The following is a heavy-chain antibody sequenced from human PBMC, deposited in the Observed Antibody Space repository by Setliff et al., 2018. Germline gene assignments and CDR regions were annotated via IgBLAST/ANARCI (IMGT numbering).Heavy chain of an antibody. V-gene: IGHV3-7*01. Sequence: GGSLRLSCAASGFTFSSYWMHWVSQVPGKGLVWVANIKQDGSDKYYVDSVKGRFTISRGNAKNSLYLQMNSLRAEDTAVYYCARLRKDYGDYYYFDYWGQGTLVTVSS. CDR3: ARLRKDYGDYYYFDY. CDR2: IKQDGSDK. J-gene: IGHJ4*02. D-gene: IGHD4-17*01. CDR1: GFTFSSYW.